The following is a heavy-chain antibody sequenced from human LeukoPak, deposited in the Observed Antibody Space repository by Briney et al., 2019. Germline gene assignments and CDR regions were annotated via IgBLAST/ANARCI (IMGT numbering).Heavy chain of an antibody. CDR3: ASDSWGPRDVVVPANSIYFDY. J-gene: IGHJ4*02. Sequence: GGSLRLSCAASGFTVSSNYMSWVRQPPGKGLEWLSFIYSDGSTYYADSVKGRFTISRDNAKNSLYLQMNSLRAEDTAVYYCASDSWGPRDVVVPANSIYFDYWGQGTLVTVSS. CDR1: GFTVSSNY. D-gene: IGHD2-2*01. CDR2: IYSDGST. V-gene: IGHV3-53*01.